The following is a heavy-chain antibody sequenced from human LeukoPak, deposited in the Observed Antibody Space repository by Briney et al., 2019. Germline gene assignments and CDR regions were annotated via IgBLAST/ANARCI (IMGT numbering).Heavy chain of an antibody. CDR1: GFTFNNYA. V-gene: IGHV3-23*01. D-gene: IGHD6-13*01. CDR2: ITGTGDTT. Sequence: GGALRLSCAASGFTFNNYAMNWVRQTPGKGLEWVSVITGTGDTTYYTDSVKGRFTISRDNSKNTLYLQMNSLRAEDTAVYYCAKDWGKFSSSWYDYWGQGTLVTVSS. J-gene: IGHJ4*02. CDR3: AKDWGKFSSSWYDY.